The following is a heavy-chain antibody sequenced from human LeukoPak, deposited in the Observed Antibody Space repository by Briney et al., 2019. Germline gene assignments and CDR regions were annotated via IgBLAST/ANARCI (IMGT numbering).Heavy chain of an antibody. CDR2: IYYSGTT. D-gene: IGHD3-22*01. Sequence: SETLSLTCTVSGGSISSSSYYWGWIRQPPGKGLEWIGSIYYSGTTYYNPSLKSRVTISLDTSKNQFSLKLSSVTAADTAVYYCARVNWAGYDSSGYHTKYYFDFWGQGTPVTVSS. J-gene: IGHJ4*02. CDR3: ARVNWAGYDSSGYHTKYYFDF. V-gene: IGHV4-39*07. CDR1: GGSISSSSYY.